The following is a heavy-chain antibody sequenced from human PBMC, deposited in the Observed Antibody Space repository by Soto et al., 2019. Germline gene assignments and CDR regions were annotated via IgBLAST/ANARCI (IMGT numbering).Heavy chain of an antibody. CDR1: GFIFSDFS. J-gene: IGHJ6*02. CDR2: IGSSGGYI. V-gene: IGHV3-21*01. Sequence: GGSLRLSCAVSGFIFSDFSMKWVRQAPGKGLEWVASIGSSGGYIFYADSVKGRFTISRDNAKKSLDLQINSLRAEDTAVYYCAREKKHQSLGGRFGMDVWGQGTTVTVSS. CDR3: AREKKHQSLGGRFGMDV. D-gene: IGHD2-2*01.